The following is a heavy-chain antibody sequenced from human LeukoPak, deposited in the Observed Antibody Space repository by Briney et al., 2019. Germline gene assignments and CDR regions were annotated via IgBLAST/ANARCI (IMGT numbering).Heavy chain of an antibody. CDR1: GGSISSGSYY. CDR2: IYYSGRT. CDR3: ARPDQRGYSYGYSAFDI. J-gene: IGHJ3*02. V-gene: IGHV4-39*01. Sequence: PSETLSLTCTVSGGSISSGSYYWNWIRQPPGKGLEWIGSIYYSGRTYHNPSLKSRVTMSIDTSKNQFSLKLSSVTAADTAVYYCARPDQRGYSYGYSAFDIWGQGTMVTVSS. D-gene: IGHD5-18*01.